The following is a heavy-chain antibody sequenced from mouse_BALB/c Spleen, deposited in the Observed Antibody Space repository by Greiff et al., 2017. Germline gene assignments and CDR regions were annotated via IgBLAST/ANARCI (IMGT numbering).Heavy chain of an antibody. CDR1: GYTFTSYW. CDR3: ARGKYGNS. Sequence: QVQLKQSGAELAKPGASVKMSCKASGYTFTSYWMHWVKQRPGQGLEWIGYINPSTGYTEYNQKFKDKATLTADKSSSTAYMQLSSLTSEDSAVYYCARGKYGNSWGQGTTLTVSS. D-gene: IGHD2-10*02. J-gene: IGHJ2*01. CDR2: INPSTGYT. V-gene: IGHV1-7*01.